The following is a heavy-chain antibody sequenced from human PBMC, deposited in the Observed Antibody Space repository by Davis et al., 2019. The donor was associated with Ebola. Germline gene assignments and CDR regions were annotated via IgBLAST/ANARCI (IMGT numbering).Heavy chain of an antibody. Sequence: AASVKVSCKASGYTFTDYYMSWVRQAPGQGLEWMGWINPDNGATTYAQKFQDRVTMTRDTSITTAYMELSGLTSDDTAVYFCARVAVTMVRGVPRSDYWGQGILVTVSS. V-gene: IGHV1-2*02. J-gene: IGHJ4*02. CDR3: ARVAVTMVRGVPRSDY. D-gene: IGHD3-10*01. CDR1: GYTFTDYY. CDR2: INPDNGAT.